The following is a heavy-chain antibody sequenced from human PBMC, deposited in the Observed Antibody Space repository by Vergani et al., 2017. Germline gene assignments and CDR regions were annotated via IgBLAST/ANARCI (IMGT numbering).Heavy chain of an antibody. J-gene: IGHJ4*02. D-gene: IGHD1-7*01. CDR1: GFTFRIYG. Sequence: VQLVESGGGVVQPGGSLRLSCIASGFTFRIYGMHWVRQAPGKGLEWVAAIKEDGSEKQYVDSVKCRFTISRDNAKKSLYLQMNSLRGEDTAVYYCARGNSLGSYWGQGTLVTVSS. CDR3: ARGNSLGSY. CDR2: IKEDGSEK. V-gene: IGHV3-7*01.